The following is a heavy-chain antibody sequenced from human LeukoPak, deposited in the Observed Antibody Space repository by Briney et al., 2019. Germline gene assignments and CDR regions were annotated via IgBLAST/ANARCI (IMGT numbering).Heavy chain of an antibody. J-gene: IGHJ4*02. CDR3: ARTRSGYQTDPQFDY. CDR2: IIPIFGTA. V-gene: IGHV1-69*13. Sequence: ASVKVSCKASGGTFSSYAISWVRQAPGQGLEWMGGIIPIFGTANYAQKFQGRVTITADESTSTAYMELSSLRSEDTAVYYCARTRSGYQTDPQFDYWGQGTLVTVSS. CDR1: GGTFSSYA. D-gene: IGHD3-3*01.